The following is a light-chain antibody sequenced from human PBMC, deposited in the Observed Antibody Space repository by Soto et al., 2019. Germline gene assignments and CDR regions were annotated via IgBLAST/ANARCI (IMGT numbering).Light chain of an antibody. Sequence: DTQMAQSPSSPSASVGDRISITCRASHTASNYVNWYQQKPGKAPTLLISATSTLQSGVPSRFSGSGSGTDFTLTITSLQPEDFAIYYCQQTYTTPRTFGQGTKVAIK. V-gene: IGKV1-39*01. CDR2: ATS. CDR3: QQTYTTPRT. CDR1: HTASNY. J-gene: IGKJ1*01.